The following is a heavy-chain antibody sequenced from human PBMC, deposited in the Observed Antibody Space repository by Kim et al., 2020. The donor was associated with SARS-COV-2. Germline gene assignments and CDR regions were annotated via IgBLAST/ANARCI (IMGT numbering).Heavy chain of an antibody. CDR1: GFTFSSYG. CDR3: ARGREWYGGNSWGYYGLDV. V-gene: IGHV3-33*01. D-gene: IGHD3-3*01. CDR2: IWYDGSNK. J-gene: IGHJ6*02. Sequence: GGSLRLSCAASGFTFSSYGMHWVRQAPGKGLEWVAVIWYDGSNKYSADSVKGRFTISRDNSKNTLYLQMNSLRAEDTAVYYCARGREWYGGNSWGYYGLDVWGQGTTVTVSS.